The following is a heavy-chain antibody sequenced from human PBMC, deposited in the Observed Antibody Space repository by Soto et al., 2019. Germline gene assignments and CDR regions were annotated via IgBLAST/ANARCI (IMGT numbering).Heavy chain of an antibody. CDR2: INKNGFTI. J-gene: IGHJ4*02. D-gene: IGHD6-19*01. CDR1: GFTLTTYS. V-gene: IGHV3-48*02. CDR3: ARGAVTGTSLFDY. Sequence: GGSLRLSCAVSGFTLTTYSMNWVGQAPGKGLEWISFINKNGFTIYYADSVKGRFTISRDYAKNSLYLQMDSLRHEDTAVYYCARGAVTGTSLFDYWGLGTLVTVS.